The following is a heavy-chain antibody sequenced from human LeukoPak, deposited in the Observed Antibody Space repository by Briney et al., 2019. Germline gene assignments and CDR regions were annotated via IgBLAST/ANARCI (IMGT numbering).Heavy chain of an antibody. CDR2: IIPILGIA. CDR1: GGTFSSYA. V-gene: IGHV1-69*04. D-gene: IGHD3-22*01. J-gene: IGHJ6*02. CDR3: ARENERSGYSMDV. Sequence: ASVKVSCKASGGTFSSYAISWVRQAPGQGLEWMGRIIPILGIANYAQKLQGRVTMTTDTSTSTAYMELRSLRSDDTAVYYCARENERSGYSMDVWGQGTTVTVSS.